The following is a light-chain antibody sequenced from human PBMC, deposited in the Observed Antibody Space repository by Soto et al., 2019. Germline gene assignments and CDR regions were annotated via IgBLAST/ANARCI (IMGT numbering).Light chain of an antibody. J-gene: IGKJ4*01. CDR3: QQTTTFPLT. CDR1: QGVSTW. Sequence: DIQMTQSPSSVSASVGDRVTITCRASQGVSTWLAWYQQKPGKAPNLLIYTASSLQSGVPSRFSGSGPGTDFTLTISSLQPEDFATYYCQQTTTFPLTFGGGTKVDIK. V-gene: IGKV1D-12*01. CDR2: TAS.